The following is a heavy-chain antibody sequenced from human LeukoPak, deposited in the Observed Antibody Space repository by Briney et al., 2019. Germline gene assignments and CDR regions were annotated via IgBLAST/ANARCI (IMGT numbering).Heavy chain of an antibody. V-gene: IGHV4-61*01. D-gene: IGHD1-26*01. CDR2: IYYSGST. Sequence: PSETLSLTCSVSGGSVNSGNYWSWIRQPPGKGLEWIGYIYYSGSTNYNPSLKSRVTISVDMSKNQFSLKLSSVTAADTAMYYCARESGTRGAYYLDYWGQGTQVTVSS. CDR3: ARESGTRGAYYLDY. J-gene: IGHJ4*02. CDR1: GGSVNSGNY.